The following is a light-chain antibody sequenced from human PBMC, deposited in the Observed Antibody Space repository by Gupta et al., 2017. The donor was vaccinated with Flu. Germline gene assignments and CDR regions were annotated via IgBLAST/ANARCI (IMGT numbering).Light chain of an antibody. J-gene: IGLJ3*02. CDR2: GNN. CDR1: SSNIGSNV. Sequence: VTIACSGSSSNIGSNVVSWYQQLPGTAPKLLIYGNNKRPSGGPDRVSGSKSGTSAYLAISGLQSEDEAHYYCATWDDSLNGLWVFGGGTKLIVL. CDR3: ATWDDSLNGLWV. V-gene: IGLV1-44*01.